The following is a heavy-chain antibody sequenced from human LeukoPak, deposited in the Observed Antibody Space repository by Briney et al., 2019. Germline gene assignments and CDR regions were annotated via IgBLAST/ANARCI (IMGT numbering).Heavy chain of an antibody. CDR1: GDSISIGDFR. CDR3: ARARGDSPRIYYYMDV. CDR2: VYYIGTA. J-gene: IGHJ6*03. D-gene: IGHD3-16*01. Sequence: SETLSLTCSVSGDSISIGDFRWSWIRQSPGKGLEWIGYVYYIGTAYYNPSLRSRVALSADTSKNQFSLTLNSVTVADSAVYFCARARGDSPRIYYYMDVWGKGTTVTVSS. V-gene: IGHV4-30-4*01.